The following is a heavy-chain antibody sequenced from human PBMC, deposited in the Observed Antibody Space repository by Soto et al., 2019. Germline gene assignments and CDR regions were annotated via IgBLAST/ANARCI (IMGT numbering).Heavy chain of an antibody. J-gene: IGHJ4*02. CDR2: IYYSGST. CDR3: ARRYGSAIDY. Sequence: SETLSLTCTVSGGTISSWYWSWIRQPPGKGLEWIGYIYYSGSTNCNPSLKSRVTISIDTSKNQFSLKLSSVTAADTAVYYCARRYGSAIDYWGQGTLVTVSS. CDR1: GGTISSWY. V-gene: IGHV4-59*08. D-gene: IGHD1-26*01.